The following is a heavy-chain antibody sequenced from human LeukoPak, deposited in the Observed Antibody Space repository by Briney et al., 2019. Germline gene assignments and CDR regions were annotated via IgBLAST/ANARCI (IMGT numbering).Heavy chain of an antibody. D-gene: IGHD5-12*01. J-gene: IGHJ4*02. V-gene: IGHV4-59*02. CDR2: IYHSGST. Sequence: PSETLSLTCTLSGGSVSTYYWSWIRQPPGKGLEWIGYIYHSGSTNYNPSLKSRVTISVDTSKNQFSLKLSSVTAADTAVYYCARGGGYASPIGYWGQGALVTVSS. CDR3: ARGGGYASPIGY. CDR1: GGSVSTYY.